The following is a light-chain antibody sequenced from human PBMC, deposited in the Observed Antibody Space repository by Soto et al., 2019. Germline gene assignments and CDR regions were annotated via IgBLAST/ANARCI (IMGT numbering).Light chain of an antibody. CDR3: LQDYNYPRT. V-gene: IGKV1-6*01. CDR1: QGIRND. J-gene: IGKJ1*01. CDR2: AAS. Sequence: AIQMTQSPSSLSASVGDRVTINCRASQGIRNDLGWYQKKPGKTPKLLIYAASSLQSGVPSRFSGSGSGTDFTLSFSILQPEDFATYYCLQDYNYPRTFGQGTKVDIK.